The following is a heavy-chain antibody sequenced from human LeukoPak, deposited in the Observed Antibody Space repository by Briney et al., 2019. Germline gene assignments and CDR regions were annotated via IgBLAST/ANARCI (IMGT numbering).Heavy chain of an antibody. D-gene: IGHD3/OR15-3a*01. Sequence: GGSLRLSCAASGFTFSRSWMSWVRQAPGKGLEWVASIKQDGSEKFYVDSVKGRFTISRDNAKNSLFLQMNSLRAEDTAVYYCAWDWTYYFDMAVWGQGTTVTVSS. CDR2: IKQDGSEK. V-gene: IGHV3-7*03. J-gene: IGHJ6*02. CDR3: AWDWTYYFDMAV. CDR1: GFTFSRSW.